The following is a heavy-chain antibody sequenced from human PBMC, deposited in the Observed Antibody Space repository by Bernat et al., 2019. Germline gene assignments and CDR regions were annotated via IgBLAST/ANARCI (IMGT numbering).Heavy chain of an antibody. Sequence: EVQLVESGGGLVQPGGSLRLSCAASGFTFSSYWMSWVRQAPGKGLEWVGNIKQDGSEKHYVDSVKGRFTISRDNAKNSLYLQMNSLRAEDTAVYYCARDQGSSWYSLYNWFDPWGQGTRVTVSS. J-gene: IGHJ5*02. V-gene: IGHV3-7*04. CDR3: ARDQGSSWYSLYNWFDP. CDR2: IKQDGSEK. D-gene: IGHD6-13*01. CDR1: GFTFSSYW.